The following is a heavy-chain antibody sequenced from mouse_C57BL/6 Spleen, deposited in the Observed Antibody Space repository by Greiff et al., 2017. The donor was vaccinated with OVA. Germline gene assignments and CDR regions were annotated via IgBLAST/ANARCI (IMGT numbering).Heavy chain of an antibody. D-gene: IGHD4-1*01. CDR1: GYTFTSYW. J-gene: IGHJ2*01. CDR3: GTGTYFDY. V-gene: IGHV1-50*01. CDR2: IDPSDSYT. Sequence: QVQLKQPGAELVKPGASVKLSCKASGYTFTSYWMQWVKQRPGQGLEWIGEIDPSDSYTNYNQKFKGKATLTVDPSSSTAYMQLSSLTSEDSAVYYCGTGTYFDYWGQGTTLTVSS.